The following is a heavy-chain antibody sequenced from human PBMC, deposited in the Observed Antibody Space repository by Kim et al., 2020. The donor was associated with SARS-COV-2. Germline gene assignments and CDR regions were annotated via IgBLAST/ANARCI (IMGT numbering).Heavy chain of an antibody. D-gene: IGHD3-3*01. CDR1: GYSISSGYY. CDR2: IYHSGST. CDR3: AAEIYYDFWSGYYNGGYYFDY. V-gene: IGHV4-38-2*02. J-gene: IGHJ4*02. Sequence: SETLSLTCTVSGYSISSGYYWGWIRQPPGKGLEWIGSIYHSGSTYYNPSLKSRVTISVDTSKNQFSLKLSSVTAADTAVYYCAAEIYYDFWSGYYNGGYYFDYWGQGTLVTVSS.